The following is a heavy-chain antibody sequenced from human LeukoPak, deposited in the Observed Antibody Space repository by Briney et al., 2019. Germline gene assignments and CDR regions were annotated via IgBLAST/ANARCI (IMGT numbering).Heavy chain of an antibody. D-gene: IGHD3-10*01. CDR1: GGSISSSNYY. J-gene: IGHJ4*02. CDR2: IYYSGST. Sequence: SETLSLTCTVSGGSISSSNYYWGWIRQPPGKGLEWIGSIYYSGSTYYNPSLKSRVTISVDTSKNQFSLKPSSVTAADTAVYYCAARPSYYYGSGSYYKPDYWGQGTLVTVSS. CDR3: AARPSYYYGSGSYYKPDY. V-gene: IGHV4-39*01.